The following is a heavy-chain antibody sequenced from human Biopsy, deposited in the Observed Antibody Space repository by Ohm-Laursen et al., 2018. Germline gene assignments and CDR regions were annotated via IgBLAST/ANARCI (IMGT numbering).Heavy chain of an antibody. CDR2: ISCTGYT. CDR3: ARGSNDFGGLYFPR. J-gene: IGHJ4*02. CDR1: GGSFTGHY. Sequence: SDTLSLTCTVSGGSFTGHYWSWIRQPPGKGLEWIGHISCTGYTSYNASLKSRVTISVDTSRSHFSLRLSSLTAADTAVYYCARGSNDFGGLYFPRWGQGTLLTVSS. D-gene: IGHD4-23*01. V-gene: IGHV4-59*11.